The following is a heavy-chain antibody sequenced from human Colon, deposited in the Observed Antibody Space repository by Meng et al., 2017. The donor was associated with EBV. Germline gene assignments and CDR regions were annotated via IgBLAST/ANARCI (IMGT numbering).Heavy chain of an antibody. Sequence: QVQLQQWGAGLLKPSETLSSTCAVNGGSLSGAYWTWIRQPPGKGLEWIGEIIHGGSPSYNPSLKSRVTISIDTSKNQLSLMLSSVTAADTAVYYCARRPTGIDYWGQGTLVTVSS. CDR2: IIHGGSP. V-gene: IGHV4-34*12. D-gene: IGHD2-8*02. CDR3: ARRPTGIDY. CDR1: GGSLSGAY. J-gene: IGHJ4*02.